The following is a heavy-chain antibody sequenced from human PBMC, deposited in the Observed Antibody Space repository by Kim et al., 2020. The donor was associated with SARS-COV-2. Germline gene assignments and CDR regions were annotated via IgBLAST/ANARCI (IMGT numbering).Heavy chain of an antibody. V-gene: IGHV3-21*01. CDR1: GFTFSSYS. CDR3: ARDPNAFHYYDSSGYYSQLHY. D-gene: IGHD3-22*01. J-gene: IGHJ4*02. CDR2: ISSSSSYI. Sequence: GGSLRLSCAASGFTFSSYSMNWVRQAPGKGLEWVSSISSSSSYIYYADSVKGRFTISRDNAKNSLYLQMNSLRAEDTAVYYCARDPNAFHYYDSSGYYSQLHYWGQGTRVTVSS.